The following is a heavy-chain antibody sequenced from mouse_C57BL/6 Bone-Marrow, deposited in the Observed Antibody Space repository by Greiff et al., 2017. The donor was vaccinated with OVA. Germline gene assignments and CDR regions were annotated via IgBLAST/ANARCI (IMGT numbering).Heavy chain of an antibody. CDR2: ISNLAYSI. D-gene: IGHD3-2*02. J-gene: IGHJ1*03. Sequence: EVQGVESGGGLVQPGGSLKLSCAASGFTFSDYGMAWVRQAPRKGPEWVAFISNLAYSIYYADTVTGRFTISRENAKNTLYLEMSSLRSEDTAMYYCARRLRWYFDVWGTGTTVTVSS. V-gene: IGHV5-15*01. CDR1: GFTFSDYG. CDR3: ARRLRWYFDV.